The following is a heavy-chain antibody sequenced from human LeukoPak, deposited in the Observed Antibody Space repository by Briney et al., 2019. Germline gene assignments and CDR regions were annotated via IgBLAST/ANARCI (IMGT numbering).Heavy chain of an antibody. CDR2: IYTSGST. J-gene: IGHJ3*02. CDR1: GGSISSYY. V-gene: IGHV4-4*07. CDR3: ARVSSTQMGAFDI. D-gene: IGHD2-2*01. Sequence: SETLSLTCTVSGGSISSYYWSWSRKPAGKGLEWIGRIYTSGSTNYNPSLKSRVTMSVDTSKNQFSLKLSSVTAADTAVYYCARVSSTQMGAFDIWGQGTMVTVSS.